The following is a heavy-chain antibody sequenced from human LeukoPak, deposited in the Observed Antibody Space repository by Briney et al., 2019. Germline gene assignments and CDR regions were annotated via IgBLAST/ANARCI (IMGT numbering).Heavy chain of an antibody. CDR1: GFNFSSFG. CDR2: ISDSSTLT. D-gene: IGHD3-10*01. CDR3: AKVIRGGYGMDV. V-gene: IGHV3-48*02. Sequence: GGSLTLSCAASGFNFSSFGMNWVRQAPGKGLEWVSYISDSSTLTDYADSVKGRFTISRDNAQNSLSLQLSSLRDEDTAVYFCAKVIRGGYGMDVWGQGTTVTVTS. J-gene: IGHJ6*02.